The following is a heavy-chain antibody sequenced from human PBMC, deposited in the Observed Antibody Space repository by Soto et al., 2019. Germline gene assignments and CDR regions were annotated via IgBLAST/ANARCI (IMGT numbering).Heavy chain of an antibody. CDR3: ATGLGYTSRAGDD. V-gene: IGHV3-23*01. D-gene: IGHD6-13*01. CDR1: GFTFSNYA. Sequence: EVHLLESGGGLVQPGGSLRLSCAASGFTFSNYAMSWVRQAPGKGLEWVSDISGSGDSTYYADSVKGRFTISRDNSKNKRYLQMNRPRAEDTAIYYCATGLGYTSRAGDDRGQGPLVSVSS. CDR2: ISGSGDST. J-gene: IGHJ4*02.